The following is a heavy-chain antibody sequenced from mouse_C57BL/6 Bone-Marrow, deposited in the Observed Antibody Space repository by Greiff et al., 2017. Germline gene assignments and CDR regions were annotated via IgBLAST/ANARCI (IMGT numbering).Heavy chain of an antibody. V-gene: IGHV1-59*01. J-gene: IGHJ1*03. D-gene: IGHD2-2*01. CDR3: ARSRLRRYFDV. CDR2: IDPSDSYT. Sequence: QVQLQQPGAELVRPGTSVKLSCKASGYTFTSYWMHWVKQRPGQGLEWIGVIDPSDSYTNYNQKFKGKATLTVDTSSSTAYMQLSSLTSEDSAVYYCARSRLRRYFDVWGTGTTVTVSS. CDR1: GYTFTSYW.